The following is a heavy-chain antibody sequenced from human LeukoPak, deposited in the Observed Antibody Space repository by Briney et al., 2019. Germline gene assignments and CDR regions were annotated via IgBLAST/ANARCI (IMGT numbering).Heavy chain of an antibody. Sequence: PGGSLRLSCTTSGFSFGDYAMSWVRRAPGKGLEWVGFVRGKAFGETTAYAASVKGRFTISRDDSKSSAYLEMNSLKTADTAVYYCTRDRLDSRGYSFGLLDYWSQGTLVTVSS. CDR2: VRGKAFGETT. CDR3: TRDRLDSRGYSFGLLDY. CDR1: GFSFGDYA. V-gene: IGHV3-49*04. D-gene: IGHD5-18*01. J-gene: IGHJ4*02.